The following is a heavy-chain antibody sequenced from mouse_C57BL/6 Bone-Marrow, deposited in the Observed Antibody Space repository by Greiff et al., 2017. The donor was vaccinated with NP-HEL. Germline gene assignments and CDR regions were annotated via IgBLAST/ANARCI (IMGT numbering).Heavy chain of an antibody. J-gene: IGHJ2*01. Sequence: EVKVEESGGGLVKPGGSLKLSCAASGFTFSDYGMHWVRQAPEKGLEWVAYISSGSSTIYYADTVKGRFTISRDNAKNTLFLQMTSLRSEDTAMYYCAILTSDYWGQGTTLTVSS. CDR1: GFTFSDYG. V-gene: IGHV5-17*01. D-gene: IGHD4-1*01. CDR2: ISSGSSTI. CDR3: AILTSDY.